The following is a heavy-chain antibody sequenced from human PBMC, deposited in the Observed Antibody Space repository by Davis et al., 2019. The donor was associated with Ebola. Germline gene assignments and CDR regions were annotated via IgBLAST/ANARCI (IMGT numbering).Heavy chain of an antibody. CDR2: INPNSGGT. V-gene: IGHV1-2*02. CDR1: GYTFTGYY. Sequence: ASVKVSCKASGYTFTGYYMHWVRQAPGQGLEWMGWINPNSGGTNYAQKFQGRVTMTRDTSISTAYMELSRLRSDDTAVYYCARRVTGDWDYYYYMDVWGKGTTVTVSS. J-gene: IGHJ6*03. D-gene: IGHD7-27*01. CDR3: ARRVTGDWDYYYYMDV.